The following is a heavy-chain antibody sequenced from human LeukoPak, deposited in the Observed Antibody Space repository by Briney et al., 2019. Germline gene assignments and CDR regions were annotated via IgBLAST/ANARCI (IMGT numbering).Heavy chain of an antibody. CDR3: ASRSSGYYIPGHYYFDY. D-gene: IGHD3-9*01. Sequence: GGSLRLSCAASGFTFSSYSMNWVRQAPGKGLEWVSSISSSSSYIYYADSVKGRFTISRDNAKNSLYLQMNSLRAEDTAVYYCASRSSGYYIPGHYYFDYWGQGTLVAVSS. V-gene: IGHV3-21*01. CDR2: ISSSSSYI. J-gene: IGHJ4*02. CDR1: GFTFSSYS.